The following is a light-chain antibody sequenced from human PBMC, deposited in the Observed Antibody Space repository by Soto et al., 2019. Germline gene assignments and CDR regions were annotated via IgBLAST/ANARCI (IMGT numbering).Light chain of an antibody. CDR2: KAS. V-gene: IGKV1-5*03. J-gene: IGKJ4*01. Sequence: DIQMTQSPSTLSASVGDRVTITCRASQSISTWLAWYQQKPGKAPKLLIYKASNLEGGVPSRFSGSGSGTEFTITINSLQPDDFATYYFQQYNTYPLSLGGGTTVEIK. CDR1: QSISTW. CDR3: QQYNTYPLS.